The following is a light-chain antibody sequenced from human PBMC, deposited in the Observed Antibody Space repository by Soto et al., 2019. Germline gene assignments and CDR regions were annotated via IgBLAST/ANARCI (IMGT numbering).Light chain of an antibody. CDR1: SSNIGSNA. CDR2: SDN. V-gene: IGLV1-44*01. J-gene: IGLJ3*02. Sequence: QSVLTQPHSASGSPGQRVTISCSGSSSNIGSNAVNWYRQVPGTAPKVFIHSDNQRPSGVPDRISGSKSGTSASLAISSLQSEDEADYYCSAWDDSLSVWVFVGGTKLTVL. CDR3: SAWDDSLSVWV.